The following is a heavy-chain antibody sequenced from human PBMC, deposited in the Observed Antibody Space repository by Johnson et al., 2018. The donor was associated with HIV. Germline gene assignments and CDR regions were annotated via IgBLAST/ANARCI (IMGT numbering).Heavy chain of an antibody. V-gene: IGHV3-9*01. CDR2: ISRNSWSI. D-gene: IGHD1-26*01. Sequence: VQLLESGGGLVQPGASLPLSSPASRLTFDDYAVHCVRQAPAKGLAGVPGISRNSWSIVYADSVECRSTISRDNAKNSLHLQMNGLRAEDTAVYYCARDRVHGGSYYSGAFDIWGQGTMVTVSS. CDR1: RLTFDDYA. CDR3: ARDRVHGGSYYSGAFDI. J-gene: IGHJ3*02.